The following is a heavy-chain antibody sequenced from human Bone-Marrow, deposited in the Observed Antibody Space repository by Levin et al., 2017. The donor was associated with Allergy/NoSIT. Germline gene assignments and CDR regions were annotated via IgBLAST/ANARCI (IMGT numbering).Heavy chain of an antibody. D-gene: IGHD3-22*01. CDR2: INPNSGGT. CDR1: GYTFTGYY. Sequence: ASVKVSCKASGYTFTGYYMHWVRQAPGQGLEWMGRINPNSGGTNYAQKFQGRVTMTRDTSISTAYMELSRLRSDDTAVYYCARDLYYDSSGWFDPWGQGTLVTVSS. J-gene: IGHJ5*02. CDR3: ARDLYYDSSGWFDP. V-gene: IGHV1-2*06.